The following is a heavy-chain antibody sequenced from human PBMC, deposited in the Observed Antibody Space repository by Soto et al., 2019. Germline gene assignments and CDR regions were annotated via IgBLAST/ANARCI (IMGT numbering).Heavy chain of an antibody. CDR1: GGSISTYY. CDR2: IYYSGST. Sequence: SETLSLTCTVSGGSISTYYWSWMRQPPGKGLEWIGYIYYSGSTNSNPSLKSRVTISEDTSKNQLSLKLSSVTAADTAVYYCARDAGGRGNGAFDIWGQGTMVTVSS. D-gene: IGHD3-16*01. V-gene: IGHV4-59*01. CDR3: ARDAGGRGNGAFDI. J-gene: IGHJ3*02.